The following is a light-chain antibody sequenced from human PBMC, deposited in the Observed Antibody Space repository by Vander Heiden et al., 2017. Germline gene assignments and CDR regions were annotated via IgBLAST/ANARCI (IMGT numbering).Light chain of an antibody. CDR3: QQRHSNHPQLT. V-gene: IGKV1-39*01. CDR2: AAS. CDR1: QSISSY. J-gene: IGKJ4*01. Sequence: DIQMTQSPSSLSASVGDRVTITCRASQSISSYLNWYQQKPGKAPKLLIYAASSLQRGVQSRFSGSGYGTDFTLTISSRQPEDFAAYYCQQRHSNHPQLTFGGGTKVEIK.